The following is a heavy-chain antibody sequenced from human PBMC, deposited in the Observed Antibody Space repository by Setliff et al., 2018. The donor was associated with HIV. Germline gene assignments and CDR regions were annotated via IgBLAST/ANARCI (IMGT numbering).Heavy chain of an antibody. D-gene: IGHD3-22*01. V-gene: IGHV3-23*01. Sequence: QLGGSLRLSCAASGLTLSNSAMTWVRQKPWRGLEWVSLIQSGGIIYYADSVKGRFTISRDNSNNTLSLQMSSLRAEDTALYYCAKLDYYDYSGSWARKVAIDFWGRGTMVTVSS. CDR3: AKLDYYDYSGSWARKVAIDF. CDR1: GLTLSNSA. J-gene: IGHJ3*01. CDR2: IQSGGII.